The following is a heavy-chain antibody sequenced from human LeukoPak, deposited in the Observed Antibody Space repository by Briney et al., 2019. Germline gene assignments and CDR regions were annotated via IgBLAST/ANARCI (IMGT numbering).Heavy chain of an antibody. Sequence: PGGSLRLSCAASGFTFSDYYMSWIRQAPGKGREWVSYISSSGSTIYYADSAKGRFTISRDNAKNSLYLQMNSLRAEDTAVYYCARAPSYYYDSSGYCRYWGQGTLVTVSS. CDR3: ARAPSYYYDSSGYCRY. D-gene: IGHD3-22*01. V-gene: IGHV3-11*04. J-gene: IGHJ4*02. CDR1: GFTFSDYY. CDR2: ISSSGSTI.